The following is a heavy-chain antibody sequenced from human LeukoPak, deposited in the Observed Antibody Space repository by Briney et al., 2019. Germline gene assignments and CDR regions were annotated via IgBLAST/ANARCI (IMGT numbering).Heavy chain of an antibody. Sequence: SVTVSCKASGGTFSSYAISWVRQAPGQGVEWMGGIIPIFGTANYAQKFQGRVTITADESTSTAYMELSSLRSEDTAVYYCATYQLLYNAFDIWGQGTMVTVSS. V-gene: IGHV1-69*13. CDR1: GGTFSSYA. CDR2: IIPIFGTA. CDR3: ATYQLLYNAFDI. D-gene: IGHD2-2*02. J-gene: IGHJ3*02.